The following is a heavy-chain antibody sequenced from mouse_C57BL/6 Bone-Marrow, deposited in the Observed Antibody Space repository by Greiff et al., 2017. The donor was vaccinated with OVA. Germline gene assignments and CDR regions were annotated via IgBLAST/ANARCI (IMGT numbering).Heavy chain of an antibody. Sequence: EVQLQQSGPELVKPGASVKISCKASGYTFTDYYMNWVKQSHGQSLEWIGDINPNNGGTSYNQKFKGKATLTVDKSSSTAYMELRSLTSEDSAVYYCARWVYYFDDWGQGTTLTVSS. CDR3: ARWVYYFDD. V-gene: IGHV1-26*01. CDR2: INPNNGGT. CDR1: GYTFTDYY. J-gene: IGHJ2*01.